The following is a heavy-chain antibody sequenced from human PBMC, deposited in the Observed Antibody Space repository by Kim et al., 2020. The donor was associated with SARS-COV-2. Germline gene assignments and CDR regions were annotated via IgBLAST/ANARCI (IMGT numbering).Heavy chain of an antibody. CDR3: ARDTGYDFGSGSYNWFDP. CDR1: GFTFTSYA. CDR2: ISSDGSNT. D-gene: IGHD3-10*01. V-gene: IGHV3-30*04. J-gene: IGHJ5*02. Sequence: GGSLRLSCAASGFTFTSYAMYWVRQAPGKGLEWVAVISSDGSNTYNADSVRGRFTISRDNSKNTLYLQMNSLRAEDTAVYYCARDTGYDFGSGSYNWFDPWGQGTLVTVSP.